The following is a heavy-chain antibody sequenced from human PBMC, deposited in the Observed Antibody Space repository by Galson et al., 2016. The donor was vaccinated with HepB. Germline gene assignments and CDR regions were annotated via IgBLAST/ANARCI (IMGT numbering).Heavy chain of an antibody. J-gene: IGHJ4*02. CDR2: INADGSWR. CDR3: ARDPAFGALDY. CDR1: GFSFSNSW. Sequence: SLRLSCAVSGFSFSNSWMTWVRQTPEKGLEWVADINADGSWRAYMDSVKGRFTISRDNVNNLLYLQMSGLRVEDTALYFCARDPAFGALDYWGQGARVTVSS. V-gene: IGHV3-7*01. D-gene: IGHD3-10*01.